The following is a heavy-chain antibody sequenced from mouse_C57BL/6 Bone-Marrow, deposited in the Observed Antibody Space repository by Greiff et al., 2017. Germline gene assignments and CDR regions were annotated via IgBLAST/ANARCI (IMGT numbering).Heavy chain of an antibody. CDR3: ATYYDYDGYYAMDY. V-gene: IGHV1-82*01. Sequence: QVQLQQSGPELVKPGASVKISCQASGYAFSSSWMNWVKQRPGTGLELIGRFYPGDGDTNHNGKFKGKATQTADKSSSTAYMHLSSLPSEDSAVYFGATYYDYDGYYAMDYWGQGTSVTVSS. CDR2: FYPGDGDT. CDR1: GYAFSSSW. D-gene: IGHD2-4*01. J-gene: IGHJ4*01.